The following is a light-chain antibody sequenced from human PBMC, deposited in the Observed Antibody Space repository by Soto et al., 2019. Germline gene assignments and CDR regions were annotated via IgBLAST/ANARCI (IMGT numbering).Light chain of an antibody. CDR2: DVS. CDR3: SSYTSSSTLGV. Sequence: QSALTQPASVSGSPGQSITISCTGTSSDVGGYNYVSWYQQHPGKAPKLMIYDVSNRPSGVSNRFSGSKSGNTASLTISGLPAEDEADYYCSSYTSSSTLGVFGGGTKVTVL. CDR1: SSDVGGYNY. V-gene: IGLV2-14*01. J-gene: IGLJ2*01.